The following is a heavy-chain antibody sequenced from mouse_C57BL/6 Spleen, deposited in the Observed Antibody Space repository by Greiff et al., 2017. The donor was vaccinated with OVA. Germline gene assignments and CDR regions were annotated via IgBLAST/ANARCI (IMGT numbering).Heavy chain of an antibody. CDR1: GFTFSSYA. J-gene: IGHJ3*01. V-gene: IGHV5-4*03. CDR3: ARPYDYGRAWFAY. D-gene: IGHD2-4*01. Sequence: EVMLVESGGGLVKPGGSLKLSCAASGFTFSSYAMSWVRQTPEKRLEWVATISDGGSYTYYPDNVKGRFTISRDNAKNNLYLQMSHLKSEDTAMYYCARPYDYGRAWFAYWGQGTLVTVSA. CDR2: ISDGGSYT.